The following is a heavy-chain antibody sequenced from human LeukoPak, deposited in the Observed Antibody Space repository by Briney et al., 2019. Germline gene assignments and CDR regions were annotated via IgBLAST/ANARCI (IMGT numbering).Heavy chain of an antibody. J-gene: IGHJ6*02. V-gene: IGHV4-39*01. CDR2: INYSGKT. CDR1: GDSFTSTDDF. Sequence: SSETLSLTCTVSGDSFTSTDDFWGWIRRPPGKGLEWIGSINYSGKTYYNPSLKSRVIISVDTSKNQVFLRLSSVTAADTAVYYCARSSYSSGRYGGLDVWGQGTTVTVSS. CDR3: ARSSYSSGRYGGLDV. D-gene: IGHD3-22*01.